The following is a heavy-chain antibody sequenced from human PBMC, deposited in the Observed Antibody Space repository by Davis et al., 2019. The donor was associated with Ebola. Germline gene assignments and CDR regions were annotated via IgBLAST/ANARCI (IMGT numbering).Heavy chain of an antibody. J-gene: IGHJ3*01. Sequence: GESLKISCVASGFTFFDYSMNWVRQAPGKGLEWVSTLGTSADTYYADSVKGRFTISRDNSKNTLNLQMNSLRVEDTAIYYCAKDTTNVWFDVWGQGTTVTVSS. CDR3: AKDTTNVWFDV. D-gene: IGHD1-26*01. V-gene: IGHV3-23*01. CDR2: LGTSADT. CDR1: GFTFFDYS.